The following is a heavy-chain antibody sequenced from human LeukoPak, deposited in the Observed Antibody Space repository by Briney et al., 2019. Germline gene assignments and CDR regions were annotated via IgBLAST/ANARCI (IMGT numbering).Heavy chain of an antibody. V-gene: IGHV4-39*07. J-gene: IGHJ4*02. CDR2: IYYSGST. Sequence: SSETLSLTCTVSGGSISSSSYYWGWIRQPPGKGLEWIGSIYYSGSTYYNPSLKSRVTISIDTSKNQFSLRLSSVTAADTAVYYCARIGIVVVTPYFEYWGQGTLVTVSS. D-gene: IGHD2-21*02. CDR1: GGSISSSSYY. CDR3: ARIGIVVVTPYFEY.